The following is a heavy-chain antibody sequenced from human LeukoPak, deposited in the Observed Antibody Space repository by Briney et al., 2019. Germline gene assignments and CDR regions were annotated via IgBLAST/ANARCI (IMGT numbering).Heavy chain of an antibody. V-gene: IGHV5-51*01. D-gene: IGHD3-10*01. J-gene: IGHJ5*02. CDR3: ARHSLEYYYDSGSYYSWFDP. Sequence: GESLKISCKASGYRFTSYWIGWVRQMPGEGLEWMGIIYPGASDTRYRPSFQGQVTISADKSTSTAYLQWNSLKASDTATYYCARHSLEYYYDSGSYYSWFDPWGQGTLVTVSS. CDR1: GYRFTSYW. CDR2: IYPGASDT.